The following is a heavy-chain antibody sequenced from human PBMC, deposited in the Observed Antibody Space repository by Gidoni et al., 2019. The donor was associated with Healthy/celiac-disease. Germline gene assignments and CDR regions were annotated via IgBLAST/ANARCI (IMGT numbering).Heavy chain of an antibody. J-gene: IGHJ4*02. Sequence: QVQLQESGPGPVKPSQTLSLTCTVSGASISSGGYYWSWIRQHPGKGLEWIGYIYYSGSTYYNPSLKSRVNISVDTSKNQFSLKLSSVTAADTAVYYCARADLYLPEYYFDYWGQGTLVTVSS. CDR1: GASISSGGYY. D-gene: IGHD3-10*01. CDR3: ARADLYLPEYYFDY. CDR2: IYYSGST. V-gene: IGHV4-31*03.